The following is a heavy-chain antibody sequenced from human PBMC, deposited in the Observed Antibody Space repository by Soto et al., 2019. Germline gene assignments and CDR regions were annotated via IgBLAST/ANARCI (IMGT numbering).Heavy chain of an antibody. CDR2: INSDGSST. V-gene: IGHV3-74*01. CDR3: ATEYPGSAPVGNY. Sequence: PGGSLRLSCAASGFTFSSYWMHWVRQAPGKGLVWVSRINSDGSSTSYADSVKGRFTISRDNAKNTLYLQMNSLRAEDTAVFYCATEYPGSAPVGNYWGQGTLVTVSS. J-gene: IGHJ4*02. D-gene: IGHD2-15*01. CDR1: GFTFSSYW.